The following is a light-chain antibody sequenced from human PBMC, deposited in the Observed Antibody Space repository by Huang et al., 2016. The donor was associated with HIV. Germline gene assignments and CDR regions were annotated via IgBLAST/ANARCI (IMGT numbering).Light chain of an antibody. CDR3: QQLNSYPRVT. V-gene: IGKV1-9*01. CDR1: QGISSY. J-gene: IGKJ5*01. Sequence: IQLTQSPSSLSASVGDRVTLTCRASQGISSYLAWYQQKPGRAPKLLIYAASTLRSGVPSRFSGSGSGTEFTLTISSLQPEDFATYYCQQLNSYPRVTFGQGTRLEIK. CDR2: AAS.